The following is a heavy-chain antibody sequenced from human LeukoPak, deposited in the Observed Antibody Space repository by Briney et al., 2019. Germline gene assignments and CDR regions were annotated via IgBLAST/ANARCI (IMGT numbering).Heavy chain of an antibody. Sequence: GGSLRLSCAASGFTFSSYAMSWVRQAPGKGLEWVSAISGSGGSTYYADSVKGRFTISRDNAKNSLYLQMNSLRAEDTAVYYCARDPYRFAFDIWGQGTVVLVSS. CDR1: GFTFSSYA. CDR2: ISGSGGST. D-gene: IGHD1-26*01. V-gene: IGHV3-23*01. CDR3: ARDPYRFAFDI. J-gene: IGHJ3*02.